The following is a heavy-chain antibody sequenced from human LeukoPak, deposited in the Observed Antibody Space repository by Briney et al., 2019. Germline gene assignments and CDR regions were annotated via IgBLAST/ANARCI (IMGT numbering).Heavy chain of an antibody. CDR3: ASYTYYYGSGSYYFGY. CDR1: GFTFSDYY. CDR2: ISSSSSYT. V-gene: IGHV3-11*06. Sequence: PGGSLRLSCAASGFTFSDYYMSWIRQAPGKGLEWVSYISSSSSYTNYADSVKGRFTISRDNAKNSLYLQMNSLRAEDTAVYYCASYTYYYGSGSYYFGYWGRGTLVTVSS. D-gene: IGHD3-10*01. J-gene: IGHJ4*02.